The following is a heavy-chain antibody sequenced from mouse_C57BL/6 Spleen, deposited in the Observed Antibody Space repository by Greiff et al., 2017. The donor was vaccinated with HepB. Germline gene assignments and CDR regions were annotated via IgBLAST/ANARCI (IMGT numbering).Heavy chain of an antibody. V-gene: IGHV1-82*01. J-gene: IGHJ2*01. Sequence: QVQLQQSGPELVKPGASVKISCKASGYAFSSSWMNWVKQRPGKGLEWIGRIYPGDGDTNYNGKFKGKATLTADKSSSTAYMQLSSLTSEDSAVYFCARWSYSNYYYWGQGTTLTVSS. CDR2: IYPGDGDT. CDR3: ARWSYSNYYY. D-gene: IGHD2-5*01. CDR1: GYAFSSSW.